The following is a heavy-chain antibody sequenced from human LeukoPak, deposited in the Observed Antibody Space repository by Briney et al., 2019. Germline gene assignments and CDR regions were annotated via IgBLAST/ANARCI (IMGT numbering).Heavy chain of an antibody. J-gene: IGHJ4*02. V-gene: IGHV3-7*01. CDR2: IKQDGNEK. CDR1: GFSLSNYW. D-gene: IGHD1-26*01. CDR3: ARDDSESPFDY. Sequence: GGSLRLSCAASGFSLSNYWMSWVRQAPGKGLEWVANIKQDGNEKYYVDSVKGRFTISRDNAKNSLYLQMNSLRAEDTAMYYCARDDSESPFDYWDQGTLVTVSS.